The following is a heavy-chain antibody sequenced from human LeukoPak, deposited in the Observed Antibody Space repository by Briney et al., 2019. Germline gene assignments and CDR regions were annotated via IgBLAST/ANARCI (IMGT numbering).Heavy chain of an antibody. CDR2: IYYSGST. D-gene: IGHD3-22*01. J-gene: IGHJ4*02. V-gene: IGHV4-39*01. CDR3: ARIEYYYDSSGYYYGNYFDY. CDR1: GGSISSSSYY. Sequence: PSETLSLTCTVSGGSISSSSYYWGWIRQPPGKGLEWIGSIYYSGSTYYNPSLQSRVTISVDMSKNQFSLKLSSVTAADTAVYYCARIEYYYDSSGYYYGNYFDYWGQGTLVTVSS.